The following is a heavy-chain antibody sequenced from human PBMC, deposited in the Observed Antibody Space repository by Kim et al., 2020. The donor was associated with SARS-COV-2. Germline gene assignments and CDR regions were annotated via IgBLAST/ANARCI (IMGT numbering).Heavy chain of an antibody. CDR2: INHSGST. D-gene: IGHD3-22*01. V-gene: IGHV4-34*01. CDR3: ASAPGYYDSSGYYHYLLDI. Sequence: SETLSLTCAVYGGSFSGYYWSWIRQPPGKGLEWIGEINHSGSTNYNPSLKSRVTISVDTSKNQFSLKLSSVTAADTAVYYCASAPGYYDSSGYYHYLLDIWGQGTMVTVSS. J-gene: IGHJ3*02. CDR1: GGSFSGYY.